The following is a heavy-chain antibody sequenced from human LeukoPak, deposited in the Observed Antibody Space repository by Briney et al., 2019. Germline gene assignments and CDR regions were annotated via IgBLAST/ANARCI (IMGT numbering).Heavy chain of an antibody. CDR3: ARERLRLNWFDP. CDR1: GFTFRSYA. CDR2: ISYDGSNK. D-gene: IGHD4-17*01. J-gene: IGHJ5*02. Sequence: PGRSLRLSCAASGFTFRSYAMHWVRQAPGKGLDWVAVISYDGSNKYYADSVKGRFTISRDNSKNTLYLQMNSLRAEDTAVYYCARERLRLNWFDPWGQGTLVTVSS. V-gene: IGHV3-30-3*01.